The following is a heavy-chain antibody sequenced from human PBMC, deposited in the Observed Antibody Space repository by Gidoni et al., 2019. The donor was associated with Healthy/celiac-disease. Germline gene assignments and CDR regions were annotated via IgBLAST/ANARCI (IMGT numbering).Heavy chain of an antibody. J-gene: IGHJ3*02. Sequence: QVQLQESGPGLVKPSQTLSLTCTVSGGSISSGGYYWSWIRQHPGKGLEWIGYIYYSGSTYYNPSLKSRVTISVDTSKNQFSLKLSSVTAADTAVYYCARHGDSVGIVATKGRAFDIWGQGTMVTVSS. V-gene: IGHV4-31*03. CDR2: IYYSGST. CDR3: ARHGDSVGIVATKGRAFDI. CDR1: GGSISSGGYY. D-gene: IGHD5-12*01.